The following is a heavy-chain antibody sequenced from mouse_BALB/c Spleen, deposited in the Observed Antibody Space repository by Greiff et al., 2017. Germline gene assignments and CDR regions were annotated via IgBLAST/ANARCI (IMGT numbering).Heavy chain of an antibody. V-gene: IGHV3-6*02. J-gene: IGHJ4*01. Sequence: EVQLQQSGPGLVKPSQSLSLTCSVTGYSITSGYYWNWIRQFPGNKLEWMGYISYDGSNNYNPSLKNRISITRDTSKNQFFLKLNSVTTEDTATYYCAREHRYGYAMDYWGQGTSVTVSS. CDR3: AREHRYGYAMDY. CDR2: ISYDGSN. CDR1: GYSITSGYY. D-gene: IGHD2-14*01.